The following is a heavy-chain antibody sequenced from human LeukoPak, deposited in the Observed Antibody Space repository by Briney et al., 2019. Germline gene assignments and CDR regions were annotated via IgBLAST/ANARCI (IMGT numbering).Heavy chain of an antibody. J-gene: IGHJ6*03. D-gene: IGHD6-13*01. V-gene: IGHV4-38-2*02. CDR2: IYHSGIT. CDR3: ARVTGSSWYYSYYMDV. Sequence: SETLSLTCTVSGDSISSSYYWGWIRQPPGKGLEWIGSIYHSGITYYNPTLKSPATISGDRSKHQFSLKLSSVTAADTAVYFCARVTGSSWYYSYYMDVWGKGTTVTVSS. CDR1: GDSISSSYY.